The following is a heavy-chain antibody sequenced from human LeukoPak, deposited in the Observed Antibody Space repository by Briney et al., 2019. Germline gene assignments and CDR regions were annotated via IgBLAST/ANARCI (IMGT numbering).Heavy chain of an antibody. V-gene: IGHV3-30*02. CDR1: GFTFSSYG. Sequence: GGSWRFSCPASGFTFSSYGMPWVGQAPGKGLEGVAFIRYDGSNKYYADSVKGRFTISRDNSKNTLYLQMNSLRAEDTAVYYCAKDEGYSSGWYPDYWGQGTLVTVSS. J-gene: IGHJ4*02. CDR2: IRYDGSNK. CDR3: AKDEGYSSGWYPDY. D-gene: IGHD6-19*01.